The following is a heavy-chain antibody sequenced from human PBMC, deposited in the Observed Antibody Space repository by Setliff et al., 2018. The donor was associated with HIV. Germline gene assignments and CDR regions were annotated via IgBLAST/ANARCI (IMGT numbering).Heavy chain of an antibody. J-gene: IGHJ3*02. CDR2: ISAYNGDS. D-gene: IGHD6-13*01. CDR3: ARGSYSSICFSQGLNAFDI. V-gene: IGHV1-18*01. CDR1: GYTFTRYG. Sequence: VASVKVSCKASGYTFTRYGISLVRQAPGLGLEWMGWISAYNGDSNYEQKLQGRVNMTTDTSTSTADMELRSLRSDDTAVYYCARGSYSSICFSQGLNAFDIWGQGTMVTVSS.